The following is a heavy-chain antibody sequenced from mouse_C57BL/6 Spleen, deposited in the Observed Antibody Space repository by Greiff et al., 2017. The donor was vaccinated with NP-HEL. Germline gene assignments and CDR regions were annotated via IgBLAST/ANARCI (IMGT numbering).Heavy chain of an antibody. Sequence: EVKLMESGPELVKPGASVKISCKASGYSFTDYNMNWVKQSNGKSLEWIGVINPNYGTTSYNQKFKGKATLTVDQSSSTAYMQLNSLTSEDSAVYYCATEGDYDYGWYFDVWGTGTTVTVSS. CDR2: INPNYGTT. V-gene: IGHV1-39*01. CDR3: ATEGDYDYGWYFDV. D-gene: IGHD2-4*01. CDR1: GYSFTDYN. J-gene: IGHJ1*03.